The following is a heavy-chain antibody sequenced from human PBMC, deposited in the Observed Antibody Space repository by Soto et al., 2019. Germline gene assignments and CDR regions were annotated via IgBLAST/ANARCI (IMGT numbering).Heavy chain of an antibody. J-gene: IGHJ5*02. CDR1: GGSISSYY. D-gene: IGHD3-10*01. V-gene: IGHV4-59*01. CDR2: IYYSGST. Sequence: PSETLSLTCTVSGGSISSYYWSWIRQPPGKGLEWIGYIYYSGSTNYNPSLKSRVTISVDTSKNQFSLKLSSVTAADTAVYYCARGPLWFGELSSAPGWFDPWGQGTL. CDR3: ARGPLWFGELSSAPGWFDP.